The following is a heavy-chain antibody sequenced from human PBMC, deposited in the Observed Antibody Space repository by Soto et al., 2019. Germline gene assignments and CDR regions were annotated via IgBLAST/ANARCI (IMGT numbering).Heavy chain of an antibody. J-gene: IGHJ4*02. V-gene: IGHV3-48*03. D-gene: IGHD2-8*02. CDR3: ARDSRYCTGASCYSFDN. CDR1: GFTFSIYE. Sequence: EVQLMESGGGLVQPGGSLRLSCAAFGFTFSIYEMNWVRQAPGKGLEWVLHISSSGSTIDYADSVRGRFTISRDNAKNSLYLQMNSLRAEDTAVYYCARDSRYCTGASCYSFDNWGQGTLVTVSS. CDR2: ISSSGSTI.